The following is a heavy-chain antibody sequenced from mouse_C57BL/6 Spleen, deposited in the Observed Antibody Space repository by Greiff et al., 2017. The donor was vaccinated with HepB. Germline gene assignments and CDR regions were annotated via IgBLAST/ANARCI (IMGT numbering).Heavy chain of an antibody. J-gene: IGHJ2*01. V-gene: IGHV1-69*01. CDR1: GYTFTSYW. Sequence: QVQLQQPGAELVMPGASVKLSCKASGYTFTSYWMHWVKQRPGQGLEWIGEIDPSDSYTNYNQKFKGKSTLTVDKSSSTAYMQLSSLTSEDSAVYYCARGITTVVAHYLDYWGQGTTLTVSS. D-gene: IGHD1-1*01. CDR2: IDPSDSYT. CDR3: ARGITTVVAHYLDY.